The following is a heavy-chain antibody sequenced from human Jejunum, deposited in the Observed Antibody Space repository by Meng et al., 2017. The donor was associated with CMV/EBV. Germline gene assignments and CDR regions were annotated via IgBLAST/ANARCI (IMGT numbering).Heavy chain of an antibody. CDR1: S. CDR2: VRNDGRTK. CDR3: AKEGIGRAGTGYYYYYGLDV. J-gene: IGHJ6*02. V-gene: IGHV3-30*02. Sequence: SLHWVRQAQGQGLEWVASVRNDGRTKSNAESVKGRFTISRDNPKNTMYLQMNSLSAEDTAVYYCAKEGIGRAGTGYYYYYGLDVWGQGTTVTVSS. D-gene: IGHD6-13*01.